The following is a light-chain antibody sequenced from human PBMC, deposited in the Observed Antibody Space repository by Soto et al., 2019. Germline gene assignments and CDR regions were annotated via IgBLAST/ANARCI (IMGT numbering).Light chain of an antibody. Sequence: EVVLTQSPGTLSLSPGERATLSCRASQSVSSTYVAWYQQKPGQAPRLLIYGASSRATGIPDRFSGSGSGTDFTLTISRLEPEDFVVYYCQKYGTSPWTFGQGTKVEIK. CDR3: QKYGTSPWT. CDR2: GAS. V-gene: IGKV3-20*01. CDR1: QSVSSTY. J-gene: IGKJ1*01.